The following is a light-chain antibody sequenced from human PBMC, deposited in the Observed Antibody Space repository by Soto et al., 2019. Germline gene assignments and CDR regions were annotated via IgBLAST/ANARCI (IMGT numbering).Light chain of an antibody. CDR3: QQRQYWPPIT. Sequence: VLTQSPATLSLSPWERATLSCRASLNVNSYLAWYQQKPGQAPRLLIYDASTRAAGIPARFSGSGSGTDFTLTINSLEPEDFAIYYCQQRQYWPPITFGQGTRLEIK. CDR1: LNVNSY. V-gene: IGKV3-11*01. CDR2: DAS. J-gene: IGKJ5*01.